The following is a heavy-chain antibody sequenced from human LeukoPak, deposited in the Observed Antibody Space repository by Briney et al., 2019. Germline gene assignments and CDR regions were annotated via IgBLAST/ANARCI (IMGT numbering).Heavy chain of an antibody. CDR3: ASGSPAGDY. D-gene: IGHD1-26*01. CDR1: GFSFSSYS. V-gene: IGHV3-21*01. Sequence: GGSLRLSCAASGFSFSSYSMNWVRQAPGKGLEWVSSISSSKSYIFYADSVKGRFTISRDNAKNSLYLEMTSLRAEDTAVYYCASGSPAGDYWGQGTLVTVSS. J-gene: IGHJ4*02. CDR2: ISSSKSYI.